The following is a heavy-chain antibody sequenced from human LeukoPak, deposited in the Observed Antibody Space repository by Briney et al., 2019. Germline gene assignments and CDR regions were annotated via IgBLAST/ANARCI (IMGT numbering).Heavy chain of an antibody. CDR2: INHSGST. J-gene: IGHJ5*02. CDR3: ASVRYYDILTGSVGFDP. V-gene: IGHV4-34*01. Sequence: SETLSLTCAVYGGSFSGYYWSWIRQPPGKGLEWIGEINHSGSTNYNPSLKSRVTISVDTSKNQFSLKLSSVTAADAAVYYCASVRYYDILTGSVGFDPWGQGTLVTVSS. CDR1: GGSFSGYY. D-gene: IGHD3-9*01.